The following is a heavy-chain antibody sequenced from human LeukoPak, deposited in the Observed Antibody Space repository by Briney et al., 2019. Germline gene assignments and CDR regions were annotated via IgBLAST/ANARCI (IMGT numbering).Heavy chain of an antibody. D-gene: IGHD5-12*01. CDR1: GPSPTSYY. CDR2: IYTSGST. V-gene: IGHV4-4*07. J-gene: IGHJ2*01. CDR3: ARERVRPSDYEDWYFDL. Sequence: NPSQTLSLTCTLSGPSPTSYYWSWIRPPAGKGLDWIGRIYTSGSTNYNPSLKSRVTISVDKSKNQFSLKLSSVTAADTAVYYCARERVRPSDYEDWYFDLWGRGTLVTVSS.